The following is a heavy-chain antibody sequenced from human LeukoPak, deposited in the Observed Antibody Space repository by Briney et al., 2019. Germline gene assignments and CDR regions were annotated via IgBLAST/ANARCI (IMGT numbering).Heavy chain of an antibody. D-gene: IGHD6-13*01. V-gene: IGHV3-21*05. CDR1: NFTFSDYP. Sequence: GGSLRLSCEASNFTFSDYPMNWVRQAPGRGLEWVSYINGDGTSIYYADSVKGRFTISRDNAKNSLYLQMNSLRAEDTAVYYCARDSYSSSWYSPAPYHDAFDIWGQGTMVTVSS. CDR3: ARDSYSSSWYSPAPYHDAFDI. J-gene: IGHJ3*02. CDR2: INGDGTSI.